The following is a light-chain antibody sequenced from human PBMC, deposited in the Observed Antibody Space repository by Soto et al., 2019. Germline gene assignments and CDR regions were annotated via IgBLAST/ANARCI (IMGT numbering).Light chain of an antibody. V-gene: IGLV2-11*01. J-gene: IGLJ1*01. CDR1: SSDVGGYNY. CDR3: CSYAGSYTHYV. CDR2: DVS. Sequence: QSALTQPRSVSGSPGQSITISCTGTSSDVGGYNYVSWYRQHPGKAPKLMIYDVSKRPSGVPDRFSGSKSGNTASLTISGLPAEDEADYYCCSYAGSYTHYVFGPGTKVIVL.